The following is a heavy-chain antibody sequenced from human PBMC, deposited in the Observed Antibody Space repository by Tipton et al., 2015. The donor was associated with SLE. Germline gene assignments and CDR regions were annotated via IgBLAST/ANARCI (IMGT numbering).Heavy chain of an antibody. CDR1: GFTFSSYA. Sequence: RSLRLSCAASGFTFSSYAMHWVRQAPGKGLEWVAVISYDGSNKYYADSVKGRFTISRDNSKNTLYLQMNSLRAEDTAVYYCARDNPTGYSSGWYPAYYYYYMDVWGKGTTVTVSS. CDR2: ISYDGSNK. D-gene: IGHD6-19*01. J-gene: IGHJ6*03. CDR3: ARDNPTGYSSGWYPAYYYYYMDV. V-gene: IGHV3-30-3*01.